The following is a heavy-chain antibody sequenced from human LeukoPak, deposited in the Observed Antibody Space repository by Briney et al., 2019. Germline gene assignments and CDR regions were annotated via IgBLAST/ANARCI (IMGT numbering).Heavy chain of an antibody. CDR2: IIPLFGTA. Sequence: ASVKVSCKTSGGPFSAYAISWVRQAPGQGLEWMGGIIPLFGTANYAQRFQDRVTITADRSTSTAYMELSSLRSEDTAVYYCATTGYSNRNYWGQGTLVTVSS. CDR1: GGPFSAYA. J-gene: IGHJ4*02. CDR3: ATTGYSNRNY. V-gene: IGHV1-69*06. D-gene: IGHD6-13*01.